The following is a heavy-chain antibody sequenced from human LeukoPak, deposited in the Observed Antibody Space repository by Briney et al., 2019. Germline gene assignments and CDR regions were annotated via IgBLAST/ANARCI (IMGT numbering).Heavy chain of an antibody. D-gene: IGHD3-10*01. CDR2: ITPVFGTT. J-gene: IGHJ3*01. Sequence: SVKLSCKASAAGFSCCAIYWMWQAHGHGLEWMGRITPVFGTTNYSQKFEDRVTISLDGPTNTAYMEMSRLTCDATTVYSCARASQAFGKKYDVFDVWGQGT. CDR1: AAGFSCCA. V-gene: IGHV1-69*13. CDR3: ARASQAFGKKYDVFDV.